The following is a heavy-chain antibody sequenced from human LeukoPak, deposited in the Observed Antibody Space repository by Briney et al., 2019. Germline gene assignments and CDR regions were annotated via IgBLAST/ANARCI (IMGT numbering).Heavy chain of an antibody. CDR3: ARADSSGYYNDY. J-gene: IGHJ4*02. D-gene: IGHD3-22*01. V-gene: IGHV4-59*08. Sequence: SETLSLTCTVSGGSISSHYWSWIRQPPGKGLEWIGYIYYSGSTNYNPSLKSRVTISVDTSKNQFSLKLSSVTAADTAVYYCARADSSGYYNDYWGQGTLVTVSS. CDR1: GGSISSHY. CDR2: IYYSGST.